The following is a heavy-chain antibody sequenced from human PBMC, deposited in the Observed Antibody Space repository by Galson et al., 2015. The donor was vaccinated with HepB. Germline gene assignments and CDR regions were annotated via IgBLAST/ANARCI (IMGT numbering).Heavy chain of an antibody. J-gene: IGHJ4*02. V-gene: IGHV2-5*02. CDR3: AHRRYFNGIWDWGDFDY. D-gene: IGHD3/OR15-3a*01. CDR2: IYWDDAN. Sequence: PALVKPTQTLTLTCTFSGFSLSTSGVGVGWIRQPPGRALEWLALIYWDDANLYSPSLMSRLTITKDTSKNQVVLTLTNMDPVDTATYYCAHRRYFNGIWDWGDFDYWGQGALVTVSS. CDR1: GFSLSTSGVG.